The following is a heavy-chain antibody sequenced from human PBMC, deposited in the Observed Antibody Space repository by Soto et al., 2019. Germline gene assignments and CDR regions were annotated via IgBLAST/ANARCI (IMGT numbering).Heavy chain of an antibody. CDR2: ITSGSTSI. CDR1: GFTFSNYG. Sequence: EVQLVESGGGLVQPGGSLRLSCAASGFTFSNYGMNWVRQAPGKGLEWVSYITSGSTSIYYADSVKGRFTISRDNATYSLYSQMSSLRADDSAVYYCLRGRGVLHYFEYRGQGTLVTVSS. D-gene: IGHD2-15*01. V-gene: IGHV3-48*01. CDR3: LRGRGVLHYFEY. J-gene: IGHJ4*02.